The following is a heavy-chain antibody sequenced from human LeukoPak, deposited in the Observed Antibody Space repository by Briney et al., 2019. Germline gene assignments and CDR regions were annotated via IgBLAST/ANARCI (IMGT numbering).Heavy chain of an antibody. D-gene: IGHD2-2*01. Sequence: PSETLSLTCAVSGYSISSGYYWGWIRQPPGKGLEWIGSIYHSGSTYYNPSLKSRVTISVDTSKNQFSLKLSSVTAADTAVYYCARQYCSSTSCPFGYWGQGTLVTVFS. CDR2: IYHSGST. CDR3: ARQYCSSTSCPFGY. V-gene: IGHV4-38-2*01. J-gene: IGHJ4*02. CDR1: GYSISSGYY.